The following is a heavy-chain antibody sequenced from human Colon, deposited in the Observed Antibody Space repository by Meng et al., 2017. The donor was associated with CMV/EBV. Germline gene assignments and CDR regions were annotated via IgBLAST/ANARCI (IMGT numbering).Heavy chain of an antibody. CDR1: GFIFNDYA. D-gene: IGHD3-3*01. Sequence: GESLKISCAASGFIFNDYAMAWVRQAPGKGLEWVSGISGSGSEGGDYYGASVQGRFTVPRDNFRNVLYLEMNSLQGDGTAVYFCAKGRMYYDFWCGYEGWGQGTLVTVSS. CDR2: ISGSGSEGGD. J-gene: IGHJ4*02. CDR3: AKGRMYYDFWCGYEG. V-gene: IGHV3-23*01.